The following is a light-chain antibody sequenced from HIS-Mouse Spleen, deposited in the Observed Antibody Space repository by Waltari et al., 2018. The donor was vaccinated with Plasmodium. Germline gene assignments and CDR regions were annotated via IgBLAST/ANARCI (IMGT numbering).Light chain of an antibody. V-gene: IGKV3-15*01. CDR1: QSVSSN. CDR2: GAS. CDR3: QQYNNWSFT. J-gene: IGKJ3*01. Sequence: EIVMTQSPATLSVSPGERDTLSCRASQSVSSNVAWYQQKPGQAPRLLIYGASTRATGIPARFSGSGSGTAFTLTISSMQSEDFAVYCCQQYNNWSFTFGPGPKVDIK.